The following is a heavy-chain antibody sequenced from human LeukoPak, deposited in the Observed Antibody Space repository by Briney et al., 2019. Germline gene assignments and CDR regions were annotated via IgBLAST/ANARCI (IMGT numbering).Heavy chain of an antibody. CDR2: ISSSSSSI. Sequence: GGSLRLSCAASGFTFSSYSMNWVRQAPGRGLEWVSFISSSSSSIYYADSVKGRFTISRDNAKNSLYLQMNSLRAEDTAVYYCAREGFDSSGRRVEYYFDYWGQGSLVTVSS. V-gene: IGHV3-21*01. CDR3: AREGFDSSGRRVEYYFDY. D-gene: IGHD3-22*01. CDR1: GFTFSSYS. J-gene: IGHJ4*02.